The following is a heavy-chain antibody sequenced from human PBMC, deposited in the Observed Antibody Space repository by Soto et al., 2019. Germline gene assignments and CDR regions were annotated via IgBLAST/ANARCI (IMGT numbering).Heavy chain of an antibody. CDR2: ISPIFGTA. V-gene: IGHV1-69*06. D-gene: IGHD5-18*01. CDR3: ERYLVDTAMAPFDF. J-gene: IGHJ4*02. CDR1: GGTFSSYA. Sequence: QVQLVQSGAGVKKPGSSVKVSCKASGGTFSSYAISWVRQAPGQGLEWMGGISPIFGTANYAQKVQGRVTITAAKSTSSVYMELSSLRSEDTSVCYCERYLVDTAMAPFDFWGQGTLVTVSS.